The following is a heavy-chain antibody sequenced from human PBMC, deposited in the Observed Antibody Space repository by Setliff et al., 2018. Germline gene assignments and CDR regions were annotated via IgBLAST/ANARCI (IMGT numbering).Heavy chain of an antibody. CDR1: GGSISRGSYD. V-gene: IGHV4-61*02. D-gene: IGHD5-18*01. Sequence: SETLSLTCTVPGGSISRGSYDWSWIRQPAGKGLEWIGRIYTSGSTNYNPSLESRVTISVDTSKNQFSLKLSSVTAADTAVYYCARGGYSYGLGGFPLDYWGQGTLVTVSS. CDR3: ARGGYSYGLGGFPLDY. CDR2: IYTSGST. J-gene: IGHJ4*02.